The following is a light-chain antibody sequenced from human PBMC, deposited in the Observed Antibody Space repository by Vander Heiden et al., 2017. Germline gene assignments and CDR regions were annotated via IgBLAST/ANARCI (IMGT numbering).Light chain of an antibody. CDR1: NIGSKT. V-gene: IGLV3-21*02. J-gene: IGLJ2*01. CDR3: QVWDTYTDHAI. CDR2: DNK. Sequence: SYVLTQPPSLSVAPGQTARITCGGHNIGSKTVHWYEQRPGQAPGLVIYDNKVRPEGGPGRFSGSNSGDTATLTVSSVEAGDEVDYYCQVWDTYTDHAIFGGGTKLTVL.